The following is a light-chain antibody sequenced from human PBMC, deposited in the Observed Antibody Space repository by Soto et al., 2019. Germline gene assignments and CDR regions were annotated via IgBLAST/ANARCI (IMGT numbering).Light chain of an antibody. CDR1: QSLSTRS. CDR2: EAS. V-gene: IGKV3-20*01. CDR3: QQYGRSVG. Sequence: EIVLPQSPGTLSLSPGESLTLSCRTSQSLSTRSLAWYQQKPGQAPSLLIYEASTRAPGTPDRFSGSGSGTDFTLTVSRLEPEDFAVYYCQQYGRSVGVGQGNKVDIK. J-gene: IGKJ1*01.